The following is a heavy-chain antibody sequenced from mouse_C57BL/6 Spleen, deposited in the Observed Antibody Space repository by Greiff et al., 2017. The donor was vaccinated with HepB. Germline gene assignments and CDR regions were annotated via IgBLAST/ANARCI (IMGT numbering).Heavy chain of an antibody. CDR1: GYTFTDYY. D-gene: IGHD2-2*01. V-gene: IGHV1-26*01. J-gene: IGHJ4*01. CDR2: INPNNGGT. Sequence: EVQLQQSGPELVKPGASVKISCKASGYTFTDYYMNWVKQSHGKSLEWIGDINPNNGGTSYNQKFKGKATLTVDKSSSTAYMELRSLTSEDSAVYYCARGGVTTEGYYAMDYWGQGTSVTVSS. CDR3: ARGGVTTEGYYAMDY.